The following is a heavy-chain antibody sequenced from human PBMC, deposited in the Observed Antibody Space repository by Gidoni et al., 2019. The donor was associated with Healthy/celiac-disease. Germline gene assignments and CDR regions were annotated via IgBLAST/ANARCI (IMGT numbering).Heavy chain of an antibody. CDR3: ARELCSTSCYPYYYGMDV. J-gene: IGHJ6*02. Sequence: EVQLLESGGGLVQPGGSLRLSCAASGFTFSSYAMSWVRQAPGKGLEWVSAISGSGGSTYYADSVKGRFTISRDNSKNTLYLQMNSLRAEDTAVYYCARELCSTSCYPYYYGMDVWGQGTTVTVSS. CDR2: ISGSGGST. D-gene: IGHD2-2*01. V-gene: IGHV3-23*01. CDR1: GFTFSSYA.